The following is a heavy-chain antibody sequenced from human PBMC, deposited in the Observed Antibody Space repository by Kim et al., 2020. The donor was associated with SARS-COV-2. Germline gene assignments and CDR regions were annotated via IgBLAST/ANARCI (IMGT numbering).Heavy chain of an antibody. V-gene: IGHV4-34*01. J-gene: IGHJ6*02. CDR1: GGSFSGYY. D-gene: IGHD3-10*01. CDR3: ARERRYGSGSYYPPKSARCGMDV. Sequence: SETLSLTCAVYGGSFSGYYWSWIRQPPGKGLEWIGEINHSGSTNYNPSLKSRVTISVDTSKNQFSLKLSSVTAADTAVYYCARERRYGSGSYYPPKSARCGMDVWGQGTTVTVSS. CDR2: INHSGST.